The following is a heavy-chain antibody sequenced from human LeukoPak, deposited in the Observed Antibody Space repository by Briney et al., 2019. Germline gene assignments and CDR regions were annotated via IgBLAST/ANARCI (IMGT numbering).Heavy chain of an antibody. CDR1: GFTFSDYY. CDR3: ARDHLPDYYDSSGSYGMDV. V-gene: IGHV3-11*01. J-gene: IGHJ6*02. D-gene: IGHD3-22*01. CDR2: ISSSGSTI. Sequence: GGSLRLSCAASGFTFSDYYMSWIRQAPGKGLEWVSYISSSGSTIYYADSVKGRFTISRDNAKNSLYLQMNSLRAEDTAVYYCARDHLPDYYDSSGSYGMDVWGQGTTVSVS.